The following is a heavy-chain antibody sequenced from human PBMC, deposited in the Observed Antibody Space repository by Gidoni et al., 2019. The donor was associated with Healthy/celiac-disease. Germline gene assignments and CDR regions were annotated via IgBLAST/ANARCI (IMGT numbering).Heavy chain of an antibody. CDR3: ARDCVTMTEVPGGGMDV. V-gene: IGHV3-33*01. Sequence: QVQLVESGGGVVQPGSSLSLSCAASGFTFSSFGMHWVRQAPGKGLEWVVVIWYDGSNKNYADSVKGGFTISRDNSENTLYLQMNSLRAEDTAVYYCARDCVTMTEVPGGGMDVWGQGTTVTVSS. D-gene: IGHD3-22*01. CDR1: GFTFSSFG. J-gene: IGHJ6*02. CDR2: IWYDGSNK.